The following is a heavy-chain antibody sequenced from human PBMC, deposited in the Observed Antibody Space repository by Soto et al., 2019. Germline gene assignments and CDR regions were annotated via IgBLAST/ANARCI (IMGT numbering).Heavy chain of an antibody. CDR3: ARGSYCSSTSCYEIDY. Sequence: PGGSLRLSCAAPGFTFSSYGMHWVRQAPGKGLEWVAVIWHDGSNKYYADSVKGRFTISRDNSKNTLYLQMNSLRAEDTAVYYCARGSYCSSTSCYEIDYWGQGTLVTVSS. CDR2: IWHDGSNK. V-gene: IGHV3-33*01. CDR1: GFTFSSYG. D-gene: IGHD2-2*01. J-gene: IGHJ4*02.